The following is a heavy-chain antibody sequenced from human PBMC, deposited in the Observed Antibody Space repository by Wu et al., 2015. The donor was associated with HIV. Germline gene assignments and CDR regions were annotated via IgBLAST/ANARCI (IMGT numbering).Heavy chain of an antibody. V-gene: IGHV1-2*02. CDR2: INPNSGGT. CDR1: GYTFTGYY. J-gene: IGHJ4*02. Sequence: QVQLVQSGAEVKKPGASVKVSCKASGYTFTGYYMHWVRQAPGQGLEWMGWINPNSGGTNYAQKFQGRVTMTRDTSISTAYMELSRLRSDDTAVYYCARDYYDVLTTYSHYFFDLWGPGNAGHRLL. CDR3: ARDYYDVLTTYSHYFFDL. D-gene: IGHD3-9*01.